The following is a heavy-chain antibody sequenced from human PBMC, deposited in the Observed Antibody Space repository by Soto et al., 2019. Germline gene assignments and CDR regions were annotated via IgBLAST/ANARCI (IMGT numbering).Heavy chain of an antibody. V-gene: IGHV3-30*18. J-gene: IGHJ4*02. Sequence: VQLVESGGGVVQPGRSLRLSCAASGFTFSDYAMHWVRQAPGKGLEWVAVVSHDGRNTHYADSVKGRFTISRDSSKNTVSLVMTSLRAGDTAVYYCAKGGRQWLVTSDFNYWGQGALVTVSS. CDR1: GFTFSDYA. CDR3: AKGGRQWLVTSDFNY. CDR2: VSHDGRNT. D-gene: IGHD6-19*01.